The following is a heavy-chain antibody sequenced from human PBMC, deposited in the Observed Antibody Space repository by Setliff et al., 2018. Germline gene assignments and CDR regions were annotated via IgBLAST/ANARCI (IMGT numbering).Heavy chain of an antibody. J-gene: IGHJ4*02. CDR3: AMTGDRGYSGYER. V-gene: IGHV4-38-2*01. CDR1: AYSISSGYY. CDR2: IYRNGNT. Sequence: PSETLSLTCSVSAYSISSGYYWGWVRQPPGKGLEWIGSIYRNGNTYYNPSLKSRVTISVDTSKNQFSLKLSSVTAADTAVYYCAMTGDRGYSGYERWGQGTLVTVSS. D-gene: IGHD5-12*01.